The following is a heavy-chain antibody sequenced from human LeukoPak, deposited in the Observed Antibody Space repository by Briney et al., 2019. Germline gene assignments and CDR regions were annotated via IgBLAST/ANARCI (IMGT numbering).Heavy chain of an antibody. CDR3: ARGQPPLRRFLEWLLWGNWFDP. CDR1: GGSISSGDYY. CDR2: INHSGST. D-gene: IGHD3-3*01. V-gene: IGHV4-39*07. J-gene: IGHJ5*02. Sequence: PSETLSLTCTVSGGSISSGDYYWSWIRQPPGKGLEWIGEINHSGSTNYNPSLKSRVTISVDTSKNQFSLKLSSVTAADTAVYYCARGQPPLRRFLEWLLWGNWFDPWGQGTLVTVSS.